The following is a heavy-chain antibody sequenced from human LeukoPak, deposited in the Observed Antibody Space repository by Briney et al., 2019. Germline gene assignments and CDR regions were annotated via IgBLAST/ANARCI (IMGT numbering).Heavy chain of an antibody. J-gene: IGHJ6*02. Sequence: GGSLRLSCAATGFSFKDYGMHWVRQPPGKGLEWVSAINWNGGGTDYADSVKGRFTISRDNAKNSLYLQLSSLRPEDTALYYCAKHLTATNTYTFFGLDVWGQGISVTVSS. D-gene: IGHD1-26*01. CDR2: INWNGGGT. V-gene: IGHV3-9*01. CDR1: GFSFKDYG. CDR3: AKHLTATNTYTFFGLDV.